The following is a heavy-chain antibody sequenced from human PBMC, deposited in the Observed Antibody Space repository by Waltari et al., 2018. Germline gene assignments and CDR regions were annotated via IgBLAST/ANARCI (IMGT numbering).Heavy chain of an antibody. J-gene: IGHJ5*02. Sequence: QVQLVQSGAEVKKPGASVKVSCKASGYTFTSYDINWVRQAPGQGLEWMGWMNPNSGNTGYAQKFQGRVTITRNTSISTAYMELSSLRSEDTAVYYCARGSGSGSYYLDNWFDPWGQGTLVTVSS. D-gene: IGHD3-10*01. V-gene: IGHV1-8*03. CDR2: MNPNSGNT. CDR3: ARGSGSGSYYLDNWFDP. CDR1: GYTFTSYD.